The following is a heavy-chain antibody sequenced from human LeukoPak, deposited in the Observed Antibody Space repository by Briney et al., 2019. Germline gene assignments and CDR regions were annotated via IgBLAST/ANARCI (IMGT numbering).Heavy chain of an antibody. CDR1: GGSISIYY. V-gene: IGHV4-59*08. CDR2: IYYSGST. J-gene: IGHJ5*02. D-gene: IGHD3-10*01. CDR3: AGVRGIIRRNWFDP. Sequence: SETLSLTCTVSGGSISIYYWSWIRQTPGKGLEWIGNIYYSGSTNYNPSLKSRVTISVDTSKNQFSLKLSSVTAADTAVYFCAGVRGIIRRNWFDPWGHGTLVTVSS.